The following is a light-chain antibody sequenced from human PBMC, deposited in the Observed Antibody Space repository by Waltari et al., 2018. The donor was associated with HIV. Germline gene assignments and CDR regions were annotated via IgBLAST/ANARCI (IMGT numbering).Light chain of an antibody. CDR2: KYI. CDR1: GWPTQY. CDR3: QSADSSGSWV. Sequence: SYELTQPPPVSVSPGQTARITGSGDGWPTQYAYWYQQKSGQAPGMVIYKYIERPSGIPERFSGSYSGTTVALTISGVQGEDEAVYYCQSADSSGSWVFGGGTKLTVL. J-gene: IGLJ3*02. V-gene: IGLV3-25*03.